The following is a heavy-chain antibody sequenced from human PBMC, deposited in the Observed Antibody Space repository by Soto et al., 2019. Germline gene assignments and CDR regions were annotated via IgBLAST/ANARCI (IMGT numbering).Heavy chain of an antibody. V-gene: IGHV4-39*01. CDR3: ATTRGSAVGGSFDY. Sequence: PSETLSLTCTVSGVSISSKNFYWGWIRQSPGKGLEWIGSRYSGSTFSSLSLKNRVTISVDTSKNKVSLKLRSVAAADTAIYYCATTRGSAVGGSFDYWGQGIQVTVSS. CDR1: GVSISSKNFY. J-gene: IGHJ4*02. D-gene: IGHD6-19*01. CDR2: RYSGST.